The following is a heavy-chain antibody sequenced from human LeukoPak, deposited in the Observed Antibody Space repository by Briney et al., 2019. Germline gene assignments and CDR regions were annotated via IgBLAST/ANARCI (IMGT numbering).Heavy chain of an antibody. D-gene: IGHD2-2*01. J-gene: IGHJ5*02. Sequence: PSETLSLTCTVSGGSISSYYWSWIRQPPGKGLEWIGYIYYSGSTNYNPSLKSRVTISVDTSKNQFSLKLSSVTAADTAVYYCAREIQGCSSTSSPPNWFAPWGQGTLVTVSS. CDR1: GGSISSYY. CDR2: IYYSGST. CDR3: AREIQGCSSTSSPPNWFAP. V-gene: IGHV4-59*01.